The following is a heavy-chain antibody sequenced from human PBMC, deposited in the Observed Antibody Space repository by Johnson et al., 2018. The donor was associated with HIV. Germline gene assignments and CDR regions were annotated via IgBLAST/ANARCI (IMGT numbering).Heavy chain of an antibody. CDR2: ISSSGSTI. Sequence: QVQLVESGGGLVKPGGSLRLSCAASGFTFSDYYMSWIRQAPGKGLEWVSYISSSGSTIYYADSVQGRFTISRDNAKNSLYLQMNSLRVEDTAVYYCARRIRDIVVVPAADDAFDIWGQGTMVTVSS. CDR3: ARRIRDIVVVPAADDAFDI. CDR1: GFTFSDYY. V-gene: IGHV3-11*04. D-gene: IGHD2-2*01. J-gene: IGHJ3*02.